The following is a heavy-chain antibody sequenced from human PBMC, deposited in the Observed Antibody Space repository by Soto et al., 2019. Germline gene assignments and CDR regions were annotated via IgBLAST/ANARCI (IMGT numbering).Heavy chain of an antibody. CDR2: INPNSGGT. Sequence: QVQLVQSGAEVKKPGASVKVSCKASGYTFTGYYMHWVRQAPGQGLEWMGWINPNSGGTNYAQKFQGRVTMTRGTSISTAYMELSRLRSDDTAVYYCARESPYCGGDCYPDYWGQGTLVTVSS. V-gene: IGHV1-2*02. J-gene: IGHJ4*02. D-gene: IGHD2-21*02. CDR3: ARESPYCGGDCYPDY. CDR1: GYTFTGYY.